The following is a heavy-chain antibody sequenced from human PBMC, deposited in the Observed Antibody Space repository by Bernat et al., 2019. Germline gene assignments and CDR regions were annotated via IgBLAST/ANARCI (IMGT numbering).Heavy chain of an antibody. CDR3: AKGSIHVRYYYGMDV. CDR1: GFTFSSYG. D-gene: IGHD2-2*01. Sequence: QVQLVESGGGVVQPGRSLRLSCAASGFTFSSYGMHWVRQAPGKGLEWVAVISYDGSNKYYADSVKGRFTISRDNSKHTLYLQMNSLRAEDTAVYYCAKGSIHVRYYYGMDVWGQGTTVTVSS. V-gene: IGHV3-30*18. CDR2: ISYDGSNK. J-gene: IGHJ6*02.